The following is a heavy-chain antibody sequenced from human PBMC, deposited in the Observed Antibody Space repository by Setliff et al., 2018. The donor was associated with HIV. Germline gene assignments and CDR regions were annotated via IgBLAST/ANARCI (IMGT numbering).Heavy chain of an antibody. CDR2: VYPGDASI. CDR3: AGEFPGGTYGFDY. V-gene: IGHV1-46*01. D-gene: IGHD1-26*01. CDR1: GYSFTSYI. Sequence: ASVKVSCKASGYSFTSYIIHWVRQAPGQGLEWVGRVYPGDASIHYAQKFLGRVTVTRDTSTSTVYMDLSSLRFEDTAVYYCAGEFPGGTYGFDYWGQGTLVTVSS. J-gene: IGHJ4*02.